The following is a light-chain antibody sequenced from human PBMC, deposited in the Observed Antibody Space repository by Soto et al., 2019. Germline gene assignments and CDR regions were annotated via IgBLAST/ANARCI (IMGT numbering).Light chain of an antibody. J-gene: IGKJ4*01. Sequence: DIQMTQSPSSLSASVGDRVTLTCRASQDIRYGLSWYQQKPGKAPKRLMYGASILQSGVPLRFSGSGYGTEFTLTISSLQPEDFATYYCLQHNSYPLTFGGGTKVEIK. CDR1: QDIRYG. CDR2: GAS. V-gene: IGKV1-17*01. CDR3: LQHNSYPLT.